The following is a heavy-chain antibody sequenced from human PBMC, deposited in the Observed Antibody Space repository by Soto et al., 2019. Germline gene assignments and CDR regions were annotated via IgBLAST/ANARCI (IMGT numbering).Heavy chain of an antibody. CDR3: ARGYCSGGSCYTLP. Sequence: PSETLSLTCTVSGGSISSGGYYWNWIRQRPGKGLEWIGYIYYSGSTDYNPSLKSRVTISVDTSKSQFSLELSSVTAADTAVYYCARGYCSGGSCYTLPWGQGTLVTVSS. D-gene: IGHD2-15*01. CDR2: IYYSGST. J-gene: IGHJ5*02. CDR1: GGSISSGGYY. V-gene: IGHV4-31*03.